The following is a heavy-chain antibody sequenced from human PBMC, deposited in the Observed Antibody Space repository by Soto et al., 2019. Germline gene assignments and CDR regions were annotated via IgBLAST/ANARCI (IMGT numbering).Heavy chain of an antibody. V-gene: IGHV4-4*02. CDR2: IYHSGST. CDR3: GRSEPSSPFGDNWFDP. CDR1: SGSISSSNW. D-gene: IGHD3-10*01. Sequence: QVQLQESGPGLVKPSGTLSLTCAVSSGSISSSNWWSWVRQPPGKGLEWIGEIYHSGSTNYNPSLKSRVTLSVDQCKQQCPLKLSCVAAADTAVYYCGRSEPSSPFGDNWFDPGSQGPLVTVSS. J-gene: IGHJ5*02.